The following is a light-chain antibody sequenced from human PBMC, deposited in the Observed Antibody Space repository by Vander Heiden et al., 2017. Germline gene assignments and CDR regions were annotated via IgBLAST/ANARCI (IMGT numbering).Light chain of an antibody. CDR2: DAS. CDR3: QQYENLFT. J-gene: IGKJ4*01. Sequence: IQLTPSPSSPSASTGGRVTITSQPTHDIKNYLAWYQQKPGKATKVLIYDASKLEIVVPSRISGSGSAAHFTFTISSLQPEDVATYYCQQYENLFTFGAGTKVEIK. CDR1: HDIKNY. V-gene: IGKV1-33*01.